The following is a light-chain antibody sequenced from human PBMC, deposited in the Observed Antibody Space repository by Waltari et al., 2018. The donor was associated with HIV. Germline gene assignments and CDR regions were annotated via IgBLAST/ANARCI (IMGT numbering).Light chain of an antibody. V-gene: IGKV3-11*01. CDR1: QSVGSY. Sequence: EIVLTPSPATLFLSPGERATLSCRASQSVGSYLAWYQQKPGQAPRLLIYDASNRATGIPARFSGSGSGTDFTLTISSLQPEDFAVYYCQQRSNWPPLTFGGGTKVGIK. CDR2: DAS. CDR3: QQRSNWPPLT. J-gene: IGKJ4*01.